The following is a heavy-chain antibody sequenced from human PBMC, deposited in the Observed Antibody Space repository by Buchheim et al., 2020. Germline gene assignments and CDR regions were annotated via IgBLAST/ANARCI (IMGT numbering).Heavy chain of an antibody. CDR3: ARGFTVTTVDY. V-gene: IGHV3-33*01. D-gene: IGHD4-17*01. Sequence: QVQLVESGGGVVQPGRSLRLSCAASGFTFSSYGMHWVRQAPGKGLEWVSVIWYDGSNKYYADSVKGRFTISRDNPKNTLYLQMNSLRAEDTAVYYCARGFTVTTVDYWGQGTL. CDR1: GFTFSSYG. J-gene: IGHJ4*02. CDR2: IWYDGSNK.